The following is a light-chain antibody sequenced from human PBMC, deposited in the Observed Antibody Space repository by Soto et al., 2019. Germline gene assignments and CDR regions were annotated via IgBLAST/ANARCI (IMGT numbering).Light chain of an antibody. CDR1: QSVGSSY. CDR3: QQYGSSPSWT. CDR2: GAS. J-gene: IGKJ1*01. Sequence: EIVLTQSPGTLSLSPGERATLSCRASQSVGSSYLAWYQQKPGQAPRLLIYGASSRATGIPDRFSGSGSGTDFTLTISRLEPEDFAVYYCQQYGSSPSWTFGQGTKWIS. V-gene: IGKV3-20*01.